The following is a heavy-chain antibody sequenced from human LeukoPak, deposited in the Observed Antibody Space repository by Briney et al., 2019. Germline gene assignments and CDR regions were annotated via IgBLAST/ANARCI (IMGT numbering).Heavy chain of an antibody. V-gene: IGHV3-30*02. J-gene: IGHJ3*02. CDR1: GFTFSSYG. CDR3: AKDLGLWFGESDAFDI. Sequence: AGGSLRPSCAASGFTFSSYGMHWVRQAPGKGLEWVAFIRYDGSNKYYADSVKGRFTISRDNSKNTLYLQMNSLRAEDTAVYYCAKDLGLWFGESDAFDIWGQGTMVTVSS. D-gene: IGHD3-10*01. CDR2: IRYDGSNK.